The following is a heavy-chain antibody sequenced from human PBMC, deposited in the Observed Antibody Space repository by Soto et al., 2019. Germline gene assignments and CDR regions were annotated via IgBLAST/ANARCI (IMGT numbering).Heavy chain of an antibody. V-gene: IGHV3-20*01. Sequence: EVQLVESGGGVVRPGGSLRLSCAASGFTFDDYGMSWVRQAPGKGLEWVSGINWNGGSTGYADSVKGRFTISRDNAKNSLYLQMNSLRAEDTALYHCARDLVGYCSGTSCYGDAFDIWGQGTMVTVSS. D-gene: IGHD2-2*01. J-gene: IGHJ3*02. CDR1: GFTFDDYG. CDR2: INWNGGST. CDR3: ARDLVGYCSGTSCYGDAFDI.